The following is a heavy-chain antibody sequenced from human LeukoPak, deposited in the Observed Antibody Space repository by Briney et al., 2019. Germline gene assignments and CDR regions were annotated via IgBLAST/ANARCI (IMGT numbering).Heavy chain of an antibody. CDR2: IIPIFGTA. CDR1: GYTFTSYD. V-gene: IGHV1-69*13. Sequence: ASVKVSCKASGYTFTSYDINWVRQATGQGLEWMGGIIPIFGTANYAQKFQGRVTITADESTSTAYMELSSLRSEDTAVYYCARGGLGYCSSTSCRLWFDPWGQGTLVTVSS. CDR3: ARGGLGYCSSTSCRLWFDP. D-gene: IGHD2-2*01. J-gene: IGHJ5*02.